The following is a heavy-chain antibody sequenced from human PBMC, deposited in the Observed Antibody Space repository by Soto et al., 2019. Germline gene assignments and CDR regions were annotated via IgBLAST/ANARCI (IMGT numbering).Heavy chain of an antibody. V-gene: IGHV1-69*01. CDR3: ARDLRAAGRPGMDV. D-gene: IGHD6-13*01. CDR2: IIPIVGTG. Sequence: QVQLVQSGAEVKKPGSSVKVSCKASGGSFSSYAISWVRQAPGQGLEWMGGIIPIVGTGNYAQNFQGRVTITADESTSTAYMELSSLGSEDTAMYYCARDLRAAGRPGMDVWGQGATVTVSS. J-gene: IGHJ6*02. CDR1: GGSFSSYA.